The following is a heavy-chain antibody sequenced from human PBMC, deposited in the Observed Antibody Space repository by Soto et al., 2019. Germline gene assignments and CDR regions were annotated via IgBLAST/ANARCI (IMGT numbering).Heavy chain of an antibody. CDR1: GYTFTGYY. V-gene: IGHV1-2*02. CDR2: INPNSGGT. J-gene: IGHJ4*02. CDR3: ARDPSSGTSIAALDGFDY. D-gene: IGHD6-6*01. Sequence: GDSVKVSCKASGYTFTGYYMHWVRQAPGQGLEWMGWINPNSGGTNYAQKFQGRVTMTRDTSISTAYMELSRLRSDDTAVYYCARDPSSGTSIAALDGFDYWGRGTLVTVSS.